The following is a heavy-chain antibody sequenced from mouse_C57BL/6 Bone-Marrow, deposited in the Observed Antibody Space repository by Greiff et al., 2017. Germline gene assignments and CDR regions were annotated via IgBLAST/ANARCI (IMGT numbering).Heavy chain of an antibody. Sequence: VQLVESGAELVKPGASVKMSCKASGYTFTTYPIEWMKQNHGKSLEWIGNFHPYNDDTKYNEKFKGKATLTVEKSSSTVYLELSRLTSDDSAVYYCARRYYGNYGYYFDYWGQGTTLTVSS. CDR1: GYTFTTYP. V-gene: IGHV1-47*01. CDR2: FHPYNDDT. D-gene: IGHD2-1*01. J-gene: IGHJ2*01. CDR3: ARRYYGNYGYYFDY.